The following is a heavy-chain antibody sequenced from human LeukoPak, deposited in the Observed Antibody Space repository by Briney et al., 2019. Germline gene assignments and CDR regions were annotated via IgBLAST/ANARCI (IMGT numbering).Heavy chain of an antibody. CDR3: ASYLYAAFDY. Sequence: PSETLSLTCTVSGYSISSGYYWGWIRQPPGKGLEWIGYIYYSGSTNYNPSLKSRVTMSVDTSKNQFSLKLSSVTAADTAVYYCASYLYAAFDYWGQGTLVTVSS. D-gene: IGHD2-8*01. CDR2: IYYSGST. CDR1: GYSISSGYY. V-gene: IGHV4-61*05. J-gene: IGHJ4*02.